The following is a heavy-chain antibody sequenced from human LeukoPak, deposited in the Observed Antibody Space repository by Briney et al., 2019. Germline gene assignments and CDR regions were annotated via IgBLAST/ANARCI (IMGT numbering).Heavy chain of an antibody. V-gene: IGHV4-61*02. CDR2: IYTSGST. Sequence: SETLSLTCTVSGGSISSGSYYWSWIRQPAGKGLEWIGRIYTSGSTNYNPSLKSRVTISLDTSKNQFSLNLSSVTAADTAVYYCAGDGYNSRDYWGQGTLVTVSS. D-gene: IGHD5-24*01. J-gene: IGHJ4*02. CDR1: GGSISSGSYY. CDR3: AGDGYNSRDY.